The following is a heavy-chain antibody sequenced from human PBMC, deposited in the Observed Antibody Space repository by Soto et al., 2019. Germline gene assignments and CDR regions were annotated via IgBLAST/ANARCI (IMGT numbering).Heavy chain of an antibody. CDR3: ACLAWFGDPGSPCYC. J-gene: IGHJ4*02. Sequence: EVQLLESGGGLVQPGGSLRLSCAASGFTFSTYAMSWVRQVPGKGLEWVSGVSGSGGSTNHADSVKGRFTVSRDNSKNTLYLQMDSLSAEDTAVYYCACLAWFGDPGSPCYCWGQGTVVMVSS. CDR1: GFTFSTYA. D-gene: IGHD3-10*01. CDR2: VSGSGGST. V-gene: IGHV3-23*01.